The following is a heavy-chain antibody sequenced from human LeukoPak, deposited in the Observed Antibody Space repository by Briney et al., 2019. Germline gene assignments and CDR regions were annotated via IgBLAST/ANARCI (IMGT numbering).Heavy chain of an antibody. V-gene: IGHV3-21*01. CDR1: GFTFSSYS. CDR3: ASGPDDYYDSSGYYY. Sequence: GGSLRLSCAASGFTFSSYSMNWVRQAPGKGLEWVSSISSSSSYIYYADSVKGRFTISRDNAKNSLYLQMNSLRAEDTAVYYCASGPDDYYDSSGYYYWGQGTLVTVSS. CDR2: ISSSSSYI. J-gene: IGHJ4*02. D-gene: IGHD3-22*01.